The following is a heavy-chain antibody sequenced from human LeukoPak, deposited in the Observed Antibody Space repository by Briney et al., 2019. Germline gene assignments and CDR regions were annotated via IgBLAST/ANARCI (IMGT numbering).Heavy chain of an antibody. CDR1: GFTFSSYW. Sequence: GGSLRLSCAASGFTFSSYWMSWVRQAPGKGLVWVSRINSDGSSTSYADSVKGRFTISRDNAKNTLYLQMNSLRAEDTAVYYTAVSYYYGMDVWGQGTTVTVSS. CDR2: INSDGSST. J-gene: IGHJ6*02. CDR3: AVSYYYGMDV. V-gene: IGHV3-74*01.